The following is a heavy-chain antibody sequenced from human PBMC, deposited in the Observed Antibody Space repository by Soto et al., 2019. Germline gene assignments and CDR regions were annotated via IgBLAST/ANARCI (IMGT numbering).Heavy chain of an antibody. CDR1: GGSFSGYD. J-gene: IGHJ6*02. CDR3: ARFNSLVHYYYGMDV. CDR2: INHSGST. V-gene: IGHV4-34*01. Sequence: SETLSLTCAVYGGSFSGYDWSWIRQTPGKGLEWIGEINHSGSTNYNPSLKSRVTISVDTSKNQFSLKLSSVTAADTAVYYCARFNSLVHYYYGMDVWGQGTTVTVSS. D-gene: IGHD6-13*01.